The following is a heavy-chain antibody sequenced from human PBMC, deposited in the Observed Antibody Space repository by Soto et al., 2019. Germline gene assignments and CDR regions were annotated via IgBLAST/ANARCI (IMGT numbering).Heavy chain of an antibody. V-gene: IGHV3-23*01. Sequence: GGSLRLSCAASGFTFSSYAMSWVRQAPGKGLEWVSAISGSGGSTYYADSVKGRFTISRDNSKNTLYLQMNSLRAEDTAVYYCAKVWECGGSCYSMRSLGAFDIWGQGTMVTVSS. CDR2: ISGSGGST. CDR1: GFTFSSYA. J-gene: IGHJ3*02. D-gene: IGHD2-15*01. CDR3: AKVWECGGSCYSMRSLGAFDI.